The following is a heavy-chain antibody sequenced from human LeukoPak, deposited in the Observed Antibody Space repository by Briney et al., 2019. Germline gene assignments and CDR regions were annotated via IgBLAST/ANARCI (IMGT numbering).Heavy chain of an antibody. J-gene: IGHJ4*02. CDR2: ISSSSSYI. D-gene: IGHD3-10*01. V-gene: IGHV3-21*01. CDR3: ANDYYYGSGSYYVWY. Sequence: PGGSLRLSCAAPGFTFSSYSMNWVRQAPGKGLEWVSSISSSSSYIYYADSVKGRFTISRDNAKNSLYLQMNSLRAEDTAVYYCANDYYYGSGSYYVWYWGQGTLVTVSS. CDR1: GFTFSSYS.